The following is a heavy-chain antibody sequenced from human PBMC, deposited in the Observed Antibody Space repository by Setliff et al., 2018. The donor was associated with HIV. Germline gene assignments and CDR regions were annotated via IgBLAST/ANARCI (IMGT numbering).Heavy chain of an antibody. Sequence: GESLKISCGVSGFPFSNYAMHWVRQAPGKGLEWVAIISDDGSDKHFADSLKGRFTISRDNAQNSLYLQMHSLRAEDTAVYYCARIREMATIDSFDIWGQGTMVTVSS. J-gene: IGHJ3*02. V-gene: IGHV3-30*04. CDR1: GFPFSNYA. CDR3: ARIREMATIDSFDI. D-gene: IGHD5-12*01. CDR2: ISDDGSDK.